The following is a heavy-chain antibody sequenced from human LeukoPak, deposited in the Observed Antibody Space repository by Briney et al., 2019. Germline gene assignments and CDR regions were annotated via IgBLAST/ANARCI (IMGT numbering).Heavy chain of an antibody. CDR2: ISSSSSYI. D-gene: IGHD2-8*01. J-gene: IGHJ3*02. CDR1: GFTFSSYS. V-gene: IGHV3-21*01. Sequence: PVGSLRLSCAASGFTFSSYSMNWVRQAPGKGLEWVSSISSSSSYIYYAASVKGRFTISRDNAKNSLYLQMNSLRAEDTAVYYCAIDGVEDAFDIWGQGTMVTVSS. CDR3: AIDGVEDAFDI.